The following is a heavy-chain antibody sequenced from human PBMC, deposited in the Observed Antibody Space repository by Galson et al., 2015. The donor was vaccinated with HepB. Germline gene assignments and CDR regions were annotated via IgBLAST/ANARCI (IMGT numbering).Heavy chain of an antibody. CDR2: ISYDGSNK. D-gene: IGHD1-26*01. Sequence: SLRLSCAASGFTFSTYAMEWVRQAPGKGLEWVTFISYDGSNKYYADSVKGRFTISRDNSKNTLYLQMNSLRAEDTAVYYCARDHSGSYGYFQHWGQGTLVTVSS. CDR1: GFTFSTYA. J-gene: IGHJ1*01. CDR3: ARDHSGSYGYFQH. V-gene: IGHV3-30*04.